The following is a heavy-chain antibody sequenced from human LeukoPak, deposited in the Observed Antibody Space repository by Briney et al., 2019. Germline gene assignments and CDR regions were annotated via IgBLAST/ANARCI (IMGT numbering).Heavy chain of an antibody. J-gene: IGHJ4*02. Sequence: PGGSLRLSCAASGFTFSDYYMSWIRQAPGKGLEWVSYISSSGSTIYYADSVKGRFTISRDNAKNSLYLQMNSLRAEDTAVYYCARTDPIDFWSGYHGPADYWGQGTLVTVSS. D-gene: IGHD3-3*01. CDR2: ISSSGSTI. V-gene: IGHV3-11*04. CDR3: ARTDPIDFWSGYHGPADY. CDR1: GFTFSDYY.